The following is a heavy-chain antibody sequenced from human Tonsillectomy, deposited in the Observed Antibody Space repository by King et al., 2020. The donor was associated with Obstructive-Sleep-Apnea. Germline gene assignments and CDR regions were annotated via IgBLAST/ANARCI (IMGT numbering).Heavy chain of an antibody. CDR2: IRSKANNYAT. D-gene: IGHD3-9*01. V-gene: IGHV3-73*01. CDR1: GFTFSGSV. CDR3: TSHLYDILTGRNYFYYGMDV. J-gene: IGHJ6*02. Sequence: VQLVESGGGLVQPGGSLKLSCAASGFTFSGSVIHWFRQASGKGLEWVGRIRSKANNYATAYAASGKGRFTISRDDSKNTAYLQMNSLKTEDTAVYYCTSHLYDILTGRNYFYYGMDVWGQGTTVTVSS.